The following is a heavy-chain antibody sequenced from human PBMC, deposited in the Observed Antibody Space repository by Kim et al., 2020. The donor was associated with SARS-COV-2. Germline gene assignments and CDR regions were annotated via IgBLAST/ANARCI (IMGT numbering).Heavy chain of an antibody. J-gene: IGHJ6*02. D-gene: IGHD1-7*01. Sequence: EGSLRLSCAASGFTFSNAWMSWVRQAPGKGLEWVGRIKSKTDGGTTDYAAPVKGRFTISRDDSKNTLYLQMNSLKTEDTAVYYCTTVGGRNYGPSHYYYYYGMDVWGQGTTVTVSS. CDR1: GFTFSNAW. V-gene: IGHV3-15*01. CDR2: IKSKTDGGTT. CDR3: TTVGGRNYGPSHYYYYYGMDV.